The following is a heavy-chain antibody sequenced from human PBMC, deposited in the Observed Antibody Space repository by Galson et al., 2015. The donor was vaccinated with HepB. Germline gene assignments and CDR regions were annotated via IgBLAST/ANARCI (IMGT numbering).Heavy chain of an antibody. CDR2: ISSRSNTV. CDR1: GFTFSSFS. Sequence: SLRLSCAASGFTFSSFSMHWVRQAPGKGLEWLSYISSRSNTVYYADSLKGRFTISRDNAKNSLYLQMNSLRDEDTAVYYCARGPRRRFAAAATGLWFDPWGQGTLVTVSS. D-gene: IGHD6-13*01. CDR3: ARGPRRRFAAAATGLWFDP. J-gene: IGHJ5*02. V-gene: IGHV3-48*02.